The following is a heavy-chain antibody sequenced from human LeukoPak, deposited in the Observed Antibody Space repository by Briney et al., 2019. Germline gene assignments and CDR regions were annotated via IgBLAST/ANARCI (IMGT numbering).Heavy chain of an antibody. J-gene: IGHJ5*02. CDR2: MNPNSGNT. Sequence: ASVKVSCKASGYTFTSYDINWVRQATGQGLEWMGWMNPNSGNTGYAQKLQGRVTMTRNTSISTAYMELSSLRSEDTAVYYCARGGLSMVRGVTSNWFDPWGQGTLVTVSS. D-gene: IGHD3-10*01. CDR3: ARGGLSMVRGVTSNWFDP. V-gene: IGHV1-8*01. CDR1: GYTFTSYD.